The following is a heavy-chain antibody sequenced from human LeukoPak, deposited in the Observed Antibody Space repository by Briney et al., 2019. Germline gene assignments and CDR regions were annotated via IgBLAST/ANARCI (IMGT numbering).Heavy chain of an antibody. CDR1: GGSISSYY. D-gene: IGHD2-15*01. V-gene: IGHV4-4*07. J-gene: IGHJ5*02. Sequence: SETLSLTCTVSGGSISSYYWSWIRQPAGKGLEWIGRIYTSGSTNYNPSLKSRVTISVDTSKNQFSLKLSSVTAADTAVYYCARTKIAILGGNWFDPWGQGTLVTVSS. CDR2: IYTSGST. CDR3: ARTKIAILGGNWFDP.